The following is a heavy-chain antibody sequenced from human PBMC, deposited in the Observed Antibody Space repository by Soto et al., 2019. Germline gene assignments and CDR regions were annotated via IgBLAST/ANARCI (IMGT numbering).Heavy chain of an antibody. J-gene: IGHJ4*02. D-gene: IGHD3-3*01. V-gene: IGHV4-34*01. CDR1: GGSFSGYY. CDR2: INHSGST. Sequence: SETLSLTCAVYGGSFSGYYWSWIRQPPGKGLEWIGEINHSGSTNYNPSLKSRVTISVDTSKNQFSLKLSSVTAADTAVYYRARLGVVIALDYWGQGTRGTVSS. CDR3: ARLGVVIALDY.